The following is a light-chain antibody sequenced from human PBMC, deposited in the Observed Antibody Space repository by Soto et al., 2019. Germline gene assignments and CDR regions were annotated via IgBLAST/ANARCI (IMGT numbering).Light chain of an antibody. Sequence: DVQMTQSPSSLSASVGDRVTITCRASQGIRNDLAWYQQKPGRAPKRLIFDASSRHRGVPSRFSGSTSGTDFTLTIISLQPEDFATYFCLQHNSYPWTFGQGTKVDI. CDR1: QGIRND. V-gene: IGKV1-17*01. J-gene: IGKJ1*01. CDR2: DAS. CDR3: LQHNSYPWT.